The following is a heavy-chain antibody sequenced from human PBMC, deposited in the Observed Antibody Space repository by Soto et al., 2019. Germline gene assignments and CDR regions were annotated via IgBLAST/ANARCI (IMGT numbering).Heavy chain of an antibody. V-gene: IGHV4-59*01. CDR3: PRVSYHYVWGSSTGMDV. J-gene: IGHJ6*02. Sequence: QVQLQESGPGLVKPAETLSLTCSVSGGSISSNDWSWIRQPPGKGLEYIGYISYNGNTNYKPSLKKRVTISLDTPKTQFSLKMSSVTGADTAVYYCPRVSYHYVWGSSTGMDVWGQGTTVTVSS. D-gene: IGHD3-16*01. CDR2: ISYNGNT. CDR1: GGSISSND.